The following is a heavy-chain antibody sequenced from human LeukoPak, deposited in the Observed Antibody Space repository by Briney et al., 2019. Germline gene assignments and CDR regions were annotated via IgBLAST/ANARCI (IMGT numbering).Heavy chain of an antibody. CDR3: AREAYSSGLDY. D-gene: IGHD6-19*01. Sequence: SETLSLTCTVSGGSISSYYWGWIRQPPGKGLEWIGSIYHSGSTYYNPSLKSRVTISVDTSGNQFSLKLSSVTAADTAVYYCAREAYSSGLDYWGQGTLVTVSS. J-gene: IGHJ4*02. V-gene: IGHV4-38-2*02. CDR1: GGSISSYY. CDR2: IYHSGST.